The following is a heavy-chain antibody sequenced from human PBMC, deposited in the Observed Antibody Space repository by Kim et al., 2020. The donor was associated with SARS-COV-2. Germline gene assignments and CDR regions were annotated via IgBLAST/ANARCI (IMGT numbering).Heavy chain of an antibody. Sequence: GGSLRLSCAASGFTFSSYAMSWVRQAPGKGLEWVSAISGSGGSTYYADSVKGRFTISRDNSKNTLYLQMNSLRAEDTAVYYCAKSYYDRVEYYGMDVWGQGTTVTVSS. V-gene: IGHV3-23*01. CDR2: ISGSGGST. CDR3: AKSYYDRVEYYGMDV. CDR1: GFTFSSYA. J-gene: IGHJ6*02. D-gene: IGHD3-22*01.